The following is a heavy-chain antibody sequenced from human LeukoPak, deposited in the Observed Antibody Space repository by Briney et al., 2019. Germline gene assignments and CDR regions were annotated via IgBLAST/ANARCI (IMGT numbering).Heavy chain of an antibody. CDR3: AKSYSNYFDY. D-gene: IGHD4-11*01. CDR2: IWYDGSKI. Sequence: GGSLRLSCAASGFTFSSYGMHWVRQAPGKGLEWVAVIWYDGSKISYADSVKGRFTISRDNSKNTLYLQMNSLRAEDTAVYYCAKSYSNYFDYWGQGTLVTASS. J-gene: IGHJ4*02. V-gene: IGHV3-33*06. CDR1: GFTFSSYG.